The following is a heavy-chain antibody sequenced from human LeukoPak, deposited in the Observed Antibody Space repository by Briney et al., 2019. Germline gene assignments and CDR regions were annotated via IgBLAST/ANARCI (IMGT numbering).Heavy chain of an antibody. V-gene: IGHV3-33*01. D-gene: IGHD6-19*01. CDR3: ARDLVVAGPRVFGY. CDR1: GFTFSSCG. J-gene: IGHJ4*02. Sequence: GGSLRLSCAASGFTFSSCGMHWVRQAPGKGLEWVAVIWYDGSNKYYADSVKGRFTISRDNSKNTLYLQMNSLRAEDTAVYYCARDLVVAGPRVFGYWGQGTLVTVSS. CDR2: IWYDGSNK.